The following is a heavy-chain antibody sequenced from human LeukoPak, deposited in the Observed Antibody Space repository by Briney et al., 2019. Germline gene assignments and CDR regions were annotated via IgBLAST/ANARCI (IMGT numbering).Heavy chain of an antibody. CDR3: AKDPIFSGSYGVFDS. Sequence: PGGSLRLSCAASGFTFSDYYMSWIRQAPGKGLEWVSTIIDSGNSLYYADSVEGRFTISRDNSKNTLYLQMNSLRAGDTAVYYCAKDPIFSGSYGVFDSWGQGTLVTVSS. CDR1: GFTFSDYY. V-gene: IGHV3-23*01. J-gene: IGHJ4*02. CDR2: IIDSGNSL. D-gene: IGHD1-26*01.